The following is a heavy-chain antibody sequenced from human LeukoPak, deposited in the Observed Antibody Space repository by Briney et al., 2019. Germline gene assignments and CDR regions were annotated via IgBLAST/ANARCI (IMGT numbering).Heavy chain of an antibody. CDR2: ISGSGGST. CDR1: GFTFSTYV. D-gene: IGHD1-1*01. Sequence: GGSLRLSCAASGFTFSTYVMSWVRQAPGKGLEWVSAISGSGGSTYYADSVKGRFTISRDNSKNTLYLQMNSLGADDTAVYYCVKGNWRYFDYWGRGTLVTVSS. V-gene: IGHV3-23*01. CDR3: VKGNWRYFDY. J-gene: IGHJ4*02.